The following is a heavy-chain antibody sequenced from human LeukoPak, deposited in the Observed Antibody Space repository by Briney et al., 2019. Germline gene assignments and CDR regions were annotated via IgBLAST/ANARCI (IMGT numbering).Heavy chain of an antibody. Sequence: ASVKVSCKASGYTFTSYDINWVRQATGQGLEWMGWMNPNSGNTVYAQKFQGRVTMTSNTSISTAYMEVTRLKSEDTAVYYCARGAPGSYCSGGSCPYFDFWGQGTLATVSS. CDR2: MNPNSGNT. V-gene: IGHV1-8*01. D-gene: IGHD2-15*01. CDR3: ARGAPGSYCSGGSCPYFDF. CDR1: GYTFTSYD. J-gene: IGHJ4*02.